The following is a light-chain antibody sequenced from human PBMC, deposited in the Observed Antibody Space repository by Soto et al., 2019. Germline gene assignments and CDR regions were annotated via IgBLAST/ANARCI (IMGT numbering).Light chain of an antibody. CDR1: SSDIGTYIY. Sequence: QSVLTQPASVSGSPGQSIIISCTGTSSDIGTYIYVSWYLQHPGKAPKLLIYEVGNRPSGVSNRFSGSKSGNTASLTISGLQAEDEADYYCSSYTSSNSVVFGGGTKLTVL. V-gene: IGLV2-14*01. CDR3: SSYTSSNSVV. J-gene: IGLJ2*01. CDR2: EVG.